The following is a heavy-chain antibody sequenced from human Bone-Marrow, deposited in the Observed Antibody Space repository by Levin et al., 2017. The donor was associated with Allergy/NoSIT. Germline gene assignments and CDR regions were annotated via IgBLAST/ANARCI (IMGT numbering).Heavy chain of an antibody. CDR3: VAAAAGTTLDI. CDR2: FIHSGST. V-gene: IGHV4-34*12. CDR1: GGSFSGYY. Sequence: SETLSLTCAVYGGSFSGYYWTWIRQPPGKGLEWIGEFIHSGSTNYSPSLKSRVTISVDTSKSQSSLKLSSVTAADTAVYYCVAAAAGTTLDIWGQGTMVIVSS. D-gene: IGHD6-13*01. J-gene: IGHJ3*02.